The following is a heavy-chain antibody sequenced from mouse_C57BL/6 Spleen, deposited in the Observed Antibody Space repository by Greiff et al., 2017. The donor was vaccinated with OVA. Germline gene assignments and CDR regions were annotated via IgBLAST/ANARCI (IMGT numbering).Heavy chain of an antibody. CDR3: ARKPITTVVAYYYAMDY. CDR1: GYTFTSYG. Sequence: VKLVESGAELARPGASVKLSCKASGYTFTSYGISWVKQRTGQGLEWIGEIYPRSGNTYYNEKFKGKATLTADKSSSTAYMELRSLTSEDSAVYFCARKPITTVVAYYYAMDYWGQGTSVTVSS. D-gene: IGHD1-1*01. V-gene: IGHV1-81*01. CDR2: IYPRSGNT. J-gene: IGHJ4*01.